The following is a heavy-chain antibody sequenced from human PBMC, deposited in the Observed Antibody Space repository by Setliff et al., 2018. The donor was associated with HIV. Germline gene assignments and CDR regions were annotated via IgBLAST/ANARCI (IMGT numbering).Heavy chain of an antibody. Sequence: GGSLRLSCVASGFTFSSYCMDWFRQAPGKGLEWVSSISYGSTYIYQSESVRGRFTISRDDAKRSLYLQMNSLGAEDTAVYYCARSGGIGNYHWDIWGKGTTVTVSS. CDR3: ARSGGIGNYHWDI. CDR1: GFTFSSYC. J-gene: IGHJ6*03. D-gene: IGHD3-16*01. V-gene: IGHV3-21*01. CDR2: ISYGSTYI.